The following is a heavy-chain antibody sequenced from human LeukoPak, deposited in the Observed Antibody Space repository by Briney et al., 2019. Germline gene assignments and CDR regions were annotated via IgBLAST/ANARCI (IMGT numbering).Heavy chain of an antibody. Sequence: PSETLSLTCTVSGGSISSYYWSWIRQPPGKGLEWIGYIYYSGSTNYNPSLKSRVTISVDTSKNLFSLRLSSVTAEDTAVYYCAGARPFDYWGQGTLVTVSS. V-gene: IGHV4-59*12. J-gene: IGHJ4*02. CDR3: AGARPFDY. CDR2: IYYSGST. CDR1: GGSISSYY.